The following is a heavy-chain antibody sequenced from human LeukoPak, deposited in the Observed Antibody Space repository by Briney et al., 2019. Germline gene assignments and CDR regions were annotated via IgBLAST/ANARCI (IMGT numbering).Heavy chain of an antibody. CDR2: IYYSGST. CDR3: ARVYYDSSGYPDYYYYGMDV. V-gene: IGHV4-59*01. D-gene: IGHD3-22*01. Sequence: PSETLSLTCTVSGVSISSYYWSWIRQPPGKGLEWLGYIYYSGSTNYNPSLKSRVTISVDTSKNQFSLKLSSVTAADTAVYYCARVYYDSSGYPDYYYYGMDVWGQGTTVTVSS. J-gene: IGHJ6*02. CDR1: GVSISSYY.